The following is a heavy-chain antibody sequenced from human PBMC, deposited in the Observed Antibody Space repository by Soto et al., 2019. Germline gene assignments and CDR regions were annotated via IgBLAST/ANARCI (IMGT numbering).Heavy chain of an antibody. CDR2: IYYSGST. J-gene: IGHJ5*02. CDR3: AREGISDNWFDH. D-gene: IGHD6-13*01. Sequence: PSETLSLTCTVSGGSISSGSFYWGWIRQPPGKGLEWIGSIYYSGSTYYNPSLKSRVTISVDTSKNQFSLKVRSVTAADTAVYYCAREGISDNWFDHWGQGTLVTVSS. CDR1: GGSISSGSFY. V-gene: IGHV4-39*02.